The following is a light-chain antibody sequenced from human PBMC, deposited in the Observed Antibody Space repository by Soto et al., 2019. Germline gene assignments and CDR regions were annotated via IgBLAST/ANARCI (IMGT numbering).Light chain of an antibody. Sequence: EVVLTQSPGTLSLSPGERATLSCRASQSVSSSFLAWYQQKPGQAPRLLIHAASTGATGIPARFRGSGSGTDFTLTISSLEPEDSAVYFCHQYADSPQTFGRGTMVEIK. V-gene: IGKV3-20*01. CDR3: HQYADSPQT. CDR2: AAS. CDR1: QSVSSSF. J-gene: IGKJ2*01.